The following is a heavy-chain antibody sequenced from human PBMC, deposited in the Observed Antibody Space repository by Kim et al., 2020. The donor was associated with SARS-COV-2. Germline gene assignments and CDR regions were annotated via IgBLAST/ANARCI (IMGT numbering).Heavy chain of an antibody. CDR3: AEDMGHDHGMDV. J-gene: IGHJ6*02. V-gene: IGHV3-9*01. Sequence: SGSIGYADHVKGRFTNSRDNAKNSLYLQMNSLRAEDTALYYCAEDMGHDHGMDVWGQGTTVNVSS. CDR2: SGSI. D-gene: IGHD3-16*01.